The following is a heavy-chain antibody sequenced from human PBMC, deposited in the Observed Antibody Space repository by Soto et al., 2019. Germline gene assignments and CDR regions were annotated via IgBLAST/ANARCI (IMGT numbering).Heavy chain of an antibody. CDR1: GYTFTGYY. CDR3: ARVLAPSFDYWTGFDY. V-gene: IGHV1-2*02. CDR2: INPSSGDT. Sequence: AAVKVSCKASGYTFTGYYLHWVRRAPGQGLQWVGWINPSSGDTNYTQKFQGRVTMTRDTAISTVYMELSSLRSDDTAVYYCARVLAPSFDYWTGFDYWGQGTLVTVSS. D-gene: IGHD3-3*01. J-gene: IGHJ4*02.